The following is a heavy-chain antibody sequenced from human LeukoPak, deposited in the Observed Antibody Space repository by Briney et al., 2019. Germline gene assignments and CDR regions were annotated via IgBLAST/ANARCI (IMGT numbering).Heavy chain of an antibody. D-gene: IGHD1-26*01. CDR1: GFTFSSYS. CDR2: ISSSSSYI. J-gene: IGHJ5*02. V-gene: IGHV3-21*01. CDR3: AREGGSYNNWFDP. Sequence: GGSLRLSCAASGFTFSSYSMNWVRQAPGKGLEWVSSISSSSSYIYYADSVKGRFTISRDNAKNSLYLQMNSLRAEDTAVYYCAREGGSYNNWFDPWGQGTLVTVSS.